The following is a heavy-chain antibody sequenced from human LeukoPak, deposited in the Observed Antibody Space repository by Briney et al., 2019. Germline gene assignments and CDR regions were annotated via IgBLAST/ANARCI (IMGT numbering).Heavy chain of an antibody. CDR3: VGGYSFGPYGMDV. CDR2: IYSGGAT. V-gene: IGHV3-53*05. D-gene: IGHD2-15*01. CDR1: GFPVSSNY. J-gene: IGHJ6*02. Sequence: GGSLRLSCAASGFPVSSNYMTWVRQAPGKGLEWVSIIYSGGATYYADSVKGRFTISRDNSKNTLYLQMSSLRAEDTAVYFCVGGYSFGPYGMDVWGQGTTVTVSS.